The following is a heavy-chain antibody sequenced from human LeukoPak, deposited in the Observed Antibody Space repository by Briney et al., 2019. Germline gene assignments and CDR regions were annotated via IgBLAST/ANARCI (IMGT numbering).Heavy chain of an antibody. D-gene: IGHD3-3*01. Sequence: ASVKVSCKASGYTFTSYDINWVRQATGQGLEWMGWMNPNSGNTGYAQKFQGRVTITRNTSISTAYMELSSLRSKDTAVYYCARHGYDFWSGYSVFDYWGQGTLVTVSS. CDR3: ARHGYDFWSGYSVFDY. J-gene: IGHJ4*02. CDR2: MNPNSGNT. V-gene: IGHV1-8*03. CDR1: GYTFTSYD.